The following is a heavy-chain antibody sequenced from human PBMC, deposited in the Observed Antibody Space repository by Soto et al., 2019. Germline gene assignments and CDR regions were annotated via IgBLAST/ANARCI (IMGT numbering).Heavy chain of an antibody. CDR1: GFTFSNAW. J-gene: IGHJ4*02. CDR3: TTSRITIFGVVIINFDY. Sequence: SLRLSCAASGFTFSNAWMSWVRQAPGKGLEWVGRIKSKTDGGTTDYAAPAKGRFTISRDDSKNTLYLQMNSLKTEDTAVYYCTTSRITIFGVVIINFDYWGQGTLVTVSS. CDR2: IKSKTDGGTT. V-gene: IGHV3-15*01. D-gene: IGHD3-3*01.